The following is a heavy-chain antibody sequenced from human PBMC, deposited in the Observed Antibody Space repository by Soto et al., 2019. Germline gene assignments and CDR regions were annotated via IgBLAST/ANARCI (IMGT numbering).Heavy chain of an antibody. CDR3: ARGMTPPGAPAWYYFDS. V-gene: IGHV4-4*07. D-gene: IGHD2-8*02. J-gene: IGHJ4*02. CDR1: GASITGTSY. Sequence: TLSLTCTVSGASITGTSYWSWIRQPAGKGLEWIGRFSLSGTTNYNPSLRSRVTMSADVSKNQFSLRLTSVTAADTALYYCARGMTPPGAPAWYYFDSWGQGTLVTVSS. CDR2: FSLSGTT.